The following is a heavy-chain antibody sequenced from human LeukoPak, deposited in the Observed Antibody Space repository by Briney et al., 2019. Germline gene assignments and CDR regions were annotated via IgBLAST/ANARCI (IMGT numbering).Heavy chain of an antibody. V-gene: IGHV3-23*01. J-gene: IGHJ4*02. CDR3: AKAGIGVVGYFDY. D-gene: IGHD6-19*01. CDR1: GFTFSSYA. CDR2: IPGSGGGT. Sequence: GGSLRLSCAASGFTFSSYAMSWVRQAPGKGLEWVSTIPGSGGGTYYADSVKGRFTISRDNSKNTLYLQMNSLRDEDTALYYCAKAGIGVVGYFDYWGQGTLVTVSS.